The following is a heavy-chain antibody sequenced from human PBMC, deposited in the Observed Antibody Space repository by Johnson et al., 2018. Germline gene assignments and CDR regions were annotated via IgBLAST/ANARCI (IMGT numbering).Heavy chain of an antibody. J-gene: IGHJ5*02. Sequence: EVQLVETGGGLVQPGRSLRLSCTASGFTFGDYAMSWFRQAPGKGLEWVGFIRSKPYGGTTEYAASVKGRFAISRDDSKSIAFLQMNSLKTEDPAGYYCTRDPNIVVVVADNWFDPWGQGTLVTVSS. CDR3: TRDPNIVVVVADNWFDP. CDR2: IRSKPYGGTT. V-gene: IGHV3-49*03. CDR1: GFTFGDYA. D-gene: IGHD2-15*01.